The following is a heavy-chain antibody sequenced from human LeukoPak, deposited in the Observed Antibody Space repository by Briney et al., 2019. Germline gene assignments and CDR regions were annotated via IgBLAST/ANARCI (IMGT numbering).Heavy chain of an antibody. V-gene: IGHV3-21*06. CDR3: ATETNGRHFDY. Sequence: PGGSLRLSCTTSGLTFSTSGFNWVRQAPGKGLEWVASIGPTGFDRYHADSIKGRFTISRDNDNNYLYLQMDSLRAEDTAVCYCATETNGRHFDYWGQGTLLTVSS. D-gene: IGHD2-8*01. J-gene: IGHJ4*02. CDR2: IGPTGFDR. CDR1: GLTFSTSG.